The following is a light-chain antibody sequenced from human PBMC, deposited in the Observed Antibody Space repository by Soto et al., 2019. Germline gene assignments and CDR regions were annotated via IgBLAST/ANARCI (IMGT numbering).Light chain of an antibody. CDR1: QSVSSSY. J-gene: IGKJ4*01. V-gene: IGKV3D-20*02. Sequence: VLTQSPGTLSLSPGERATLSCRASQSVSSSYLAWYQQKPGQAPRLLIYGASSRATGIPDRFSGSGSGTDFTLTINRLEPEDFAVYYCQQRSNWPLLTFGGGTKVDI. CDR3: QQRSNWPLLT. CDR2: GAS.